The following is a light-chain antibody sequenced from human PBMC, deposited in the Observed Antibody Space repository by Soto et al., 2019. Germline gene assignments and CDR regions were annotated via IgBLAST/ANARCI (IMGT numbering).Light chain of an antibody. CDR2: GAS. Sequence: ETVLTQSPATLSLSPGERATLSCRASQSVSSNYVAWYQQKAGQAPRLLIYGASSRATGIPDRFSGSGSGTDFTLTISRLEPEDFAVYYCQQYDNSPLTFGGGTKVDIK. CDR1: QSVSSNY. V-gene: IGKV3-20*01. J-gene: IGKJ4*01. CDR3: QQYDNSPLT.